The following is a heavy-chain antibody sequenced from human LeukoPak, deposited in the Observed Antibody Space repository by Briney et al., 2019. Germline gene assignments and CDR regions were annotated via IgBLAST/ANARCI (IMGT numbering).Heavy chain of an antibody. CDR2: IYYSGNT. CDR1: GGSFSSYY. CDR3: AKFTHYHGMDV. Sequence: SETLSLTCAVYGGSFSSYYWSWIRQPPGKGLAWIGYIYYSGNTNYNPSLKSRVTISVDTSKNQFSLKLSSVTAADTAVYYCAKFTHYHGMDVWGKGTTVTVSS. J-gene: IGHJ6*04. V-gene: IGHV4-59*01.